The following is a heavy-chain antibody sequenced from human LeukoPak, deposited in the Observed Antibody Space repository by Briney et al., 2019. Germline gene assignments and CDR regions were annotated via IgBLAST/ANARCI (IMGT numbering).Heavy chain of an antibody. Sequence: GESLKISCKGSGYSFTNYWIGWVRQMPGKGLEWMGIIYPGDSHTRYSPSFQSQVTISADKSIRTAYLQWSSLKVSDTAMYYCARHDDMPRVWGQGTLVTVSS. D-gene: IGHD3-9*01. CDR2: IYPGDSHT. V-gene: IGHV5-51*01. J-gene: IGHJ4*02. CDR1: GYSFTNYW. CDR3: ARHDDMPRV.